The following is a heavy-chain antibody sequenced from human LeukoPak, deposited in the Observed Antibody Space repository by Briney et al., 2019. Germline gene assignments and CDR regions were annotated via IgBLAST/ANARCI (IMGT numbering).Heavy chain of an antibody. Sequence: SETLSLTCAVYGGSFSGYYWSWIRQPPGKGLEWIGEINHSGSTNYNPSLKSRVTISGDTSKNQFSLKLSSVTAADTAVYYCARGPYYGSGSYTYWGQGTLVTVSS. D-gene: IGHD3-10*01. CDR3: ARGPYYGSGSYTY. CDR1: GGSFSGYY. J-gene: IGHJ4*02. CDR2: INHSGST. V-gene: IGHV4-34*01.